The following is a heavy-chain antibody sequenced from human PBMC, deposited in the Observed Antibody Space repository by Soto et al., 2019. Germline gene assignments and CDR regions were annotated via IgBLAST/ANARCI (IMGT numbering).Heavy chain of an antibody. CDR3: VSEGCSLTSCFDF. CDR1: GYSFTTYG. D-gene: IGHD2-2*01. CDR2: ISTYNGNT. Sequence: ASVKVSCKASGYSFTTYGISWVLQAPGQGLEWMGWISTYNGNTNLAQKLQGTVTMSTDTSTSTAHMEVRRLRYDDTAVYYSVSEGCSLTSCFDFWRQATLVTVSS. V-gene: IGHV1-18*01. J-gene: IGHJ4*02.